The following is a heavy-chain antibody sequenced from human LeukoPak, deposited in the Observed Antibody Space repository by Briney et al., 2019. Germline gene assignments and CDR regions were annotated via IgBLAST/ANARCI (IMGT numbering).Heavy chain of an antibody. CDR1: GFAFSTYA. V-gene: IGHV3-23*01. CDR3: AKDSCSSTSCHFDY. CDR2: LSGNGDKT. Sequence: GSLRLSCAASGFAFSTYAMSWVHQAPGKGLEWVSALSGNGDKTFYAGSVRGRFTISRDNSKNRLFLQMYGLRAEDTAVYYCAKDSCSSTSCHFDYWGQGTLVTVSS. J-gene: IGHJ4*02. D-gene: IGHD2-2*01.